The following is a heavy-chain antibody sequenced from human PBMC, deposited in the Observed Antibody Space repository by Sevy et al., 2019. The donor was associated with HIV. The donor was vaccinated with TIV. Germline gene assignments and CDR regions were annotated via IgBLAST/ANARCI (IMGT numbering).Heavy chain of an antibody. CDR2: LIGGGSRT. D-gene: IGHD3-16*01. J-gene: IGHJ6*02. Sequence: VGSLRLSCAASGFPFSNFAMSWVRQAPGKGLEWVSTLIGGGSRTYYADSVTGRFIISRDNSRNTLYLQMNSLRAEDPAIYYCAKRRVQSGLSGGGANYGMDVCGRGTTVTVSS. CDR1: GFPFSNFA. V-gene: IGHV3-23*01. CDR3: AKRRVQSGLSGGGANYGMDV.